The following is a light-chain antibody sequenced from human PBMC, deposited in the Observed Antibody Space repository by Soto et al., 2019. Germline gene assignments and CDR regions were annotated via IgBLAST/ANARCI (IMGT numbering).Light chain of an antibody. CDR1: ESIRTW. CDR3: QHFGSSRGT. J-gene: IGKJ1*01. Sequence: DIQMTQSPSTLSASVGDRVTITCRASESIRTWLAWYQHKPGKAPKFLIYDASTLESGVPSRFSGSGSGTEFTLTISSLQPDDFAVYYCQHFGSSRGTFGQGPKVEIK. V-gene: IGKV1-5*01. CDR2: DAS.